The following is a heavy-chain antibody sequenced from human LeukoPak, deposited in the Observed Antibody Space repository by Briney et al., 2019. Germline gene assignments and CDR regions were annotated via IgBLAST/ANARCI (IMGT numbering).Heavy chain of an antibody. CDR2: MNPNSGNT. Sequence: TSVKVSCKASGYTFTSYDINWVRQATGQGLEWMGWMNPNSGNTGYAQKFQGRVTMTRNTSISTAYVELSSLRSEDTAVYYCARGYGGSYTGRWGRAKAYYFDYWGQGTLVTVSS. D-gene: IGHD1-26*01. CDR1: GYTFTSYD. J-gene: IGHJ4*02. V-gene: IGHV1-8*01. CDR3: ARGYGGSYTGRWGRAKAYYFDY.